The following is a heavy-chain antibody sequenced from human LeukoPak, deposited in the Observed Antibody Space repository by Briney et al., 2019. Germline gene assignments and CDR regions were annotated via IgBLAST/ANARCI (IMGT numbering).Heavy chain of an antibody. CDR2: IYTSGST. CDR3: ARGRDWDYDFWSGPLGAFDI. J-gene: IGHJ3*02. CDR1: GGSISSGSYY. D-gene: IGHD3-3*01. V-gene: IGHV4-61*02. Sequence: SQTLSLTCTVPGGSISSGSYYWSWIRQPAGKGLEWIGRIYTSGSTNYNPSLKSRVTISVDTSKNQFSLKLSSVTAADTAVYYCARGRDWDYDFWSGPLGAFDIWGQGTMVTVSS.